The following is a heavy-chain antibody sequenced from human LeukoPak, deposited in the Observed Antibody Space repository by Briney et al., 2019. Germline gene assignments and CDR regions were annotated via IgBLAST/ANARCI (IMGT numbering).Heavy chain of an antibody. J-gene: IGHJ6*03. V-gene: IGHV4-59*01. D-gene: IGHD2/OR15-2a*01. CDR2: LYHSGST. CDR1: GDSISSYY. Sequence: PSETLSLTCTVSGDSISSYYWSWVRQSPGKGLEWIGCLYHSGSTKYNLSFESRVAISVDTSKNQLFLNLRSLTPADTAVYYCARGPHNDAHFDMDVWGKGTTVTVSS. CDR3: ARGPHNDAHFDMDV.